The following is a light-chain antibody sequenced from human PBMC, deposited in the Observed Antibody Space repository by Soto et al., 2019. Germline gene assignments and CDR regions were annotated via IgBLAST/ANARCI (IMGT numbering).Light chain of an antibody. Sequence: EIVLTQSPGTLSLSPGERATLSCRASQSVSSTYLAWYQQKPGQAPRLLIYGASSRATGIPDRFSGGGSGTDFTLNISRLEPQDFAVYYCQQYCSSPPSTLGPGTKVDI. CDR1: QSVSSTY. V-gene: IGKV3-20*01. CDR3: QQYCSSPPST. J-gene: IGKJ3*01. CDR2: GAS.